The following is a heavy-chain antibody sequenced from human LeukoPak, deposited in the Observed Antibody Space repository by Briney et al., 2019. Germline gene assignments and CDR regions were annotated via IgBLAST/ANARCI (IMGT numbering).Heavy chain of an antibody. CDR3: ASAARPEEGYYYYYMDV. J-gene: IGHJ6*03. D-gene: IGHD6-6*01. Sequence: ASVKVSCKASGGTFSSYAISWVRQAPGQGLEWMGGIIPIFGTANYAQKFQGRVTITADKSTSTAYMELSSLRSEDTAVYYCASAARPEEGYYYYYMDVWGKGTTVTVSS. V-gene: IGHV1-69*06. CDR2: IIPIFGTA. CDR1: GGTFSSYA.